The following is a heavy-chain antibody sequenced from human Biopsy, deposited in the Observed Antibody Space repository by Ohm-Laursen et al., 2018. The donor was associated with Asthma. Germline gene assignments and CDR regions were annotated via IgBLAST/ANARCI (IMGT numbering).Heavy chain of an antibody. CDR3: ARGPPVDRED. J-gene: IGHJ4*02. CDR2: IYYNGRT. CDR1: GGSMSSSSYY. V-gene: IGHV4-39*07. D-gene: IGHD5-24*01. Sequence: SDTLSLTCTVSGGSMSSSSYYWGWIRQPPGKGLEWIGSIYYNGRTYYNPSLKSRVTISVDTSKNQFSLKLSSVTAADTAVYYCARGPPVDREDWGQGTLVTVSS.